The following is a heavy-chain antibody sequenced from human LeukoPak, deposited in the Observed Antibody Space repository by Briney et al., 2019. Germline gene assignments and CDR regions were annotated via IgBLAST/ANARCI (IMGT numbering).Heavy chain of an antibody. V-gene: IGHV3-23*01. J-gene: IGHJ4*02. CDR3: AREAPPYHFDY. CDR2: ISGGNT. D-gene: IGHD1-26*01. CDR1: KFTFSRYA. Sequence: GGSLRLSCAASKFTFSRYAMSWVRQAPGKGLEWVSTISGGNTYYADSVKGRFSISRDNSRNTLYLQMNRLRAEDTAVYYCAREAPPYHFDYWGQGILVTVSS.